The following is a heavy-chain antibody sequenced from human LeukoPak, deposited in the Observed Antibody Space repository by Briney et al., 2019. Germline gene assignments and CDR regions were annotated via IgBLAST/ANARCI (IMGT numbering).Heavy chain of an antibody. CDR3: AREQGFVEMATISY. Sequence: GGSLRLSCAASGFTFSSYAMHWVRQAPGKGLEWVAVISYDGSNKYYADSVKGRFTISRDNSQNTLYLQMNSLRAEDTAVYYCAREQGFVEMATISYRGQGTLVTVSS. D-gene: IGHD5-24*01. CDR1: GFTFSSYA. J-gene: IGHJ4*02. CDR2: ISYDGSNK. V-gene: IGHV3-30-3*01.